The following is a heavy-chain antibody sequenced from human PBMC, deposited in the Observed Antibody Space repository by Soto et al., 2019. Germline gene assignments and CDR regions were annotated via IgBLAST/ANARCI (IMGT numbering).Heavy chain of an antibody. D-gene: IGHD6-13*01. CDR1: GGTFSSYA. CDR3: APVSAALALDP. J-gene: IGHJ5*02. V-gene: IGHV1-69*06. Sequence: SEKVSCKASGGTFSSYAISWVRQAPGQGLEWMGGIIPIFGTANYAQKFQGRVTITADKSTSAAYMELSSLRSEDTAVYYCAPVSAALALDPWGQGTLVTSPQ. CDR2: IIPIFGTA.